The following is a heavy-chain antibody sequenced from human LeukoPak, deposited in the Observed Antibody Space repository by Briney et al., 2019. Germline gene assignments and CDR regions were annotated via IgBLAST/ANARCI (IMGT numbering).Heavy chain of an antibody. V-gene: IGHV4-34*01. CDR1: GGSFSGYY. Sequence: SETLSLTCAVYGGSFSGYYWSWIPQPPGKGLEWIGEINHSGSTNYNPSLKSRVTISVDTSKNQFSLKLSSVTAADTAVYYCADRAVWGKGTTVTVSS. CDR2: INHSGST. D-gene: IGHD3-22*01. CDR3: ADRAV. J-gene: IGHJ6*04.